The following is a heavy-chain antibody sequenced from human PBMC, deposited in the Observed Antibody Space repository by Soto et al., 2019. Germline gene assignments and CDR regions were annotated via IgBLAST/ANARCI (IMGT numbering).Heavy chain of an antibody. CDR3: AREWVTLYYYDSSGYDDY. D-gene: IGHD3-22*01. CDR2: ISYDGSNK. CDR1: GFTFSSYA. J-gene: IGHJ4*02. Sequence: GGSLRLSCAASGFTFSSYAMHWVRQAPGKGLEWVAVISYDGSNKYYADSVKGRFTISRDNSKNTLYLQMNSLRAEDTAVYYCAREWVTLYYYDSSGYDDYWGQGTLVTVSS. V-gene: IGHV3-30-3*01.